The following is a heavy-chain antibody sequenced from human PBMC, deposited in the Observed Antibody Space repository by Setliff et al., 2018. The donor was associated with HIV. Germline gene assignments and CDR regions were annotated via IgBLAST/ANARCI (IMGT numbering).Heavy chain of an antibody. D-gene: IGHD5-18*01. J-gene: IGHJ3*02. CDR2: ISSSSSTI. V-gene: IGHV3-48*01. CDR1: GFTFISYG. Sequence: GGSLRLSCAVSGFTFISYGMYWVRQAPGKGLEWASYISSSSSTIYYADSVKDRFTVSRDDSKSIAYLQINSLKTEDTAVYYCTRDKGYAFDIWGQGTMVTVSS. CDR3: TRDKGYAFDI.